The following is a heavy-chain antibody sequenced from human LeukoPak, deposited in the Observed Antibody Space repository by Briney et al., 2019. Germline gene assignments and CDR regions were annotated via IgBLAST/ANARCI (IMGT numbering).Heavy chain of an antibody. V-gene: IGHV4-59*01. D-gene: IGHD3-22*01. CDR2: IYYSGST. CDR3: ARDPPSSSGYPLGYFDY. Sequence: SETLSLTCTVSGGSISRYYWSWIRQPPGKGLEWIGYIYYSGSTNYNPSLKSRVTISVDTSKNQFSLKLSSVTAADTAVYYCARDPPSSSGYPLGYFDYWGQGTLVTVSS. CDR1: GGSISRYY. J-gene: IGHJ4*02.